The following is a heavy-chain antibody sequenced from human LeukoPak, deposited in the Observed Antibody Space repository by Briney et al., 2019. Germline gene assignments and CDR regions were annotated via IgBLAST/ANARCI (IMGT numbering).Heavy chain of an antibody. CDR3: AKSSSWYYFDY. V-gene: IGHV3-23*01. CDR1: AFTFNIYT. J-gene: IGHJ4*02. CDR2: ISASGDNT. Sequence: GGSLRLSCAASAFTFNIYTMSWVRQAPGKGLEWVSAISASGDNTYYADSVKGRFTISRDNSKNTLYLQMNSLRAEDTAVYYCAKSSSWYYFDYWGQGTLVTVSS. D-gene: IGHD6-13*01.